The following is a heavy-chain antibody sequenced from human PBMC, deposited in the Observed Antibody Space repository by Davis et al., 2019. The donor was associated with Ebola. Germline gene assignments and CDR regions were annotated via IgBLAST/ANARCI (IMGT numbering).Heavy chain of an antibody. CDR2: IRSKANSYAT. D-gene: IGHD4-17*01. CDR3: AARGHDDGDPPLDS. Sequence: GESLRLSCAASGFSFSGSAMYWVRQASGKGLEWVGRIRSKANSYATAYAASVRGRFSISRDDSSNTAYLQMNSLKAEDTAVYYCAARGHDDGDPPLDSWGQGTLVTVSS. J-gene: IGHJ5*01. CDR1: GFSFSGSA. V-gene: IGHV3-73*01.